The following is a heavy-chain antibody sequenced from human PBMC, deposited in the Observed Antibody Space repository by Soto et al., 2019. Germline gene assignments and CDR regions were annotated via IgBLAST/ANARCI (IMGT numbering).Heavy chain of an antibody. Sequence: EVQLLESGGGLVQPGGSLRLSCAGSGFTFINYAMTWVRQAPGKGLEWVSSISNRGSDTYYVDSVKGRFTISRDNSKITLYLQMNSLRAEDTAVYYCAKDTYSSSWYFWGQGTLVTVSS. D-gene: IGHD6-13*01. CDR3: AKDTYSSSWYF. CDR1: GFTFINYA. V-gene: IGHV3-23*01. J-gene: IGHJ4*02. CDR2: ISNRGSDT.